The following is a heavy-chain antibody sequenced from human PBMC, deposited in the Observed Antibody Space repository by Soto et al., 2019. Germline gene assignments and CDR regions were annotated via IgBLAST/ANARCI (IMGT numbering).Heavy chain of an antibody. J-gene: IGHJ4*02. CDR3: ARHIGLTLYDFWSGYFFDY. D-gene: IGHD3-3*01. V-gene: IGHV4-39*01. CDR1: GGSISSSSYY. CDR2: IYYSGST. Sequence: SETLSLTCTVSGGSISSSSYYWGWIRQPPGKGLEWIGSIYYSGSTYYNPSLKSRVTISVDTSKNQFSLKLSSVTAADTAVYYCARHIGLTLYDFWSGYFFDYWGQGTLVTVSS.